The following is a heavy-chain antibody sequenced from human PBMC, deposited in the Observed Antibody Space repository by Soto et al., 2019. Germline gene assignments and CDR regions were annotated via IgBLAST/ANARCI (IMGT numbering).Heavy chain of an antibody. J-gene: IGHJ4*02. D-gene: IGHD3-10*01. V-gene: IGHV3-23*01. CDR2: ISGGGDTT. CDR1: GFTFNNYA. CDR3: AKGRGGSGSLTPRVDF. Sequence: EVQLLESGGGLVQPGGSLRLSCAASGFTFNNYAMTWVRQAPGKGLEWVSAISGGGDTTSYADSGKGRFTVSRDGSKNTPYLQMSSLRAEATALYYCAKGRGGSGSLTPRVDFWGQGTLVTVSS.